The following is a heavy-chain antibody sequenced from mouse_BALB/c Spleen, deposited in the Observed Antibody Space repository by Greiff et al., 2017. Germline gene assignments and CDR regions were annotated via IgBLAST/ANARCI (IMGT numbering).Heavy chain of an antibody. D-gene: IGHD2-3*01. CDR3: ARDEAGDGSFAY. CDR1: GFTFSSFG. CDR2: ISSGSSTI. V-gene: IGHV5-17*02. Sequence: EVKLVESGGGLVQPGGSRKLSCAASGFTFSSFGMHWVRQAPEKGLEWVAYISSGSSTIYYADTVKGRFTISRDNPKNTLFLQMTSLRSEDTAMYYCARDEAGDGSFAYWGQGTLVTVSA. J-gene: IGHJ3*01.